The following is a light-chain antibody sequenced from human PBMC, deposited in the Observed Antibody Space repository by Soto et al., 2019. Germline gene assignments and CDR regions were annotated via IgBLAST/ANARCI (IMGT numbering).Light chain of an antibody. CDR2: GAS. CDR3: QQYNQWPGT. CDR1: QSISSN. J-gene: IGKJ1*01. Sequence: EIVLTPSPATLSVSPGARATPSCRASQSISSNLAWYQQKPGQSPRLLIYGASSRATGVPVRFSGSGSGVAFTLTISGLQSEDFAVYHCQQYNQWPGTLGQGTKVDI. V-gene: IGKV3-15*01.